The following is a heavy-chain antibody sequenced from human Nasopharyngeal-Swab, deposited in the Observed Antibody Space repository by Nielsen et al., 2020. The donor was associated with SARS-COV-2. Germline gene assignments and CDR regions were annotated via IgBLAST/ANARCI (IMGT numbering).Heavy chain of an antibody. CDR2: IYHSGST. D-gene: IGHD3-22*01. CDR3: ARALDYYDSSGYSSPAPYFDY. CDR1: GYSISSGYY. J-gene: IGHJ4*02. Sequence: SETLSLTCTVSGYSISSGYYWGWIRQPPGKGLEWIGSIYHSGSTYYNPSLKSRVTISVDTSKNQFSLKLSSVTAADTAVHYCARALDYYDSSGYSSPAPYFDYWGQGTLVTVSS. V-gene: IGHV4-38-2*02.